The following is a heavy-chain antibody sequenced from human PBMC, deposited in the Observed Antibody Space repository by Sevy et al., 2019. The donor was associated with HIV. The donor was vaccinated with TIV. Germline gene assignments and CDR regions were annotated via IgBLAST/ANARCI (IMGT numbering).Heavy chain of an antibody. Sequence: SETLSLTCTVSGGSISSSSYYWGWIRQPPGKGLEWIGSIYYSGSTYYNPSLKSRVTISVDTSKNQFSLKLSSVTAADTAVYYCAIRSTSGFRYYGMDVWGQRTTVTVSS. J-gene: IGHJ6*02. CDR3: AIRSTSGFRYYGMDV. V-gene: IGHV4-39*01. CDR1: GGSISSSSYY. D-gene: IGHD2-2*01. CDR2: IYYSGST.